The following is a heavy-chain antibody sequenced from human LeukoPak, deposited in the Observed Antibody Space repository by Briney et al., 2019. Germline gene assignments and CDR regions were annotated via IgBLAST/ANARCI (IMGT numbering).Heavy chain of an antibody. CDR2: SNEDGGYT. CDR3: AKDYLGCSGGSCYVGVHFDY. Sequence: PGGSLRLSCAASGFTFSMYAMSWVRQAPGKGLAWVSGSNEDGGYTYYADSVKGRFTISRDNSKNTLYLQMNSLRAEDTAVYYSAKDYLGCSGGSCYVGVHFDYWGQGTLVTVSS. V-gene: IGHV3-23*01. CDR1: GFTFSMYA. J-gene: IGHJ4*02. D-gene: IGHD2-15*01.